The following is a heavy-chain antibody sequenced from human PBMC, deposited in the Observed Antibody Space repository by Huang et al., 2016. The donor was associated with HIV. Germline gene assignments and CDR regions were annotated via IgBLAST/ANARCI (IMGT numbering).Heavy chain of an antibody. V-gene: IGHV3-30*04. CDR3: ASAPARALSYFDN. CDR1: GFAFSNNA. D-gene: IGHD3-10*01. Sequence: QVLLVESGGGVVQPGKSLRLSCTASGFAFSNNAMNWVRQAPGKGLWWVAFVSFDGSQTYLADSVNDRVTISRDNSKGTLFLQMSSLRPDDTAVYYCASAPARALSYFDNWGQGTLVTVSS. CDR2: VSFDGSQT. J-gene: IGHJ4*02.